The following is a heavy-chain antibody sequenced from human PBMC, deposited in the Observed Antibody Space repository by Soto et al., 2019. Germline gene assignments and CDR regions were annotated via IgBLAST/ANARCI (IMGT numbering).Heavy chain of an antibody. CDR1: GGSISSGGYC. D-gene: IGHD3-10*01. CDR2: IYYSGST. Sequence: SETLSLTCTVSGGSISSGGYCWSWIRQHPGKGLEWIGYIYYSGSTYYNPSLKSRVTISVDTSKNQFSLKLSSVTAADTAVYYCARDHYYGSGSYYRPADGMDVWGQGTTVTVSS. V-gene: IGHV4-31*03. CDR3: ARDHYYGSGSYYRPADGMDV. J-gene: IGHJ6*02.